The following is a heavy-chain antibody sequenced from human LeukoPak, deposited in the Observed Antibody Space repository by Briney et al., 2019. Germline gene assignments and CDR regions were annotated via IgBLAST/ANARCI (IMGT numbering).Heavy chain of an antibody. J-gene: IGHJ6*03. Sequence: ASVKVSCKASGYTFTTYYVHWVRQAPGQGLEWMGIINPSGGSTSYAQKFQGRVTMTTDTSTSTAYMELRSLRSDDTAVYYCARILASSGYYPTNYYYYMDVWGKGTTVTIS. CDR1: GYTFTTYY. V-gene: IGHV1-46*01. D-gene: IGHD3-22*01. CDR2: INPSGGST. CDR3: ARILASSGYYPTNYYYYMDV.